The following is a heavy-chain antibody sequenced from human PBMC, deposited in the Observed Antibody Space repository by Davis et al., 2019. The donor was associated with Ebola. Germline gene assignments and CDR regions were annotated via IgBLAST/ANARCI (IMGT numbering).Heavy chain of an antibody. CDR3: AKLELLGY. D-gene: IGHD1-7*01. Sequence: GESLKISCAASGFTFSSYGMHWVRQAPGKGLEWVAVISYDGSNKYYADSVKGQFTISRDNSKNTLYLQMNSLRVEDTAVYYCAKLELLGYWGQGTLVTVSS. CDR1: GFTFSSYG. J-gene: IGHJ4*02. V-gene: IGHV3-30*18. CDR2: ISYDGSNK.